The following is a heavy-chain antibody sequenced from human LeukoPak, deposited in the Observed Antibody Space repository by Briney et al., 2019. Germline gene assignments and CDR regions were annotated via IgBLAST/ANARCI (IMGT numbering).Heavy chain of an antibody. CDR2: IWYDGSNK. CDR3: ARDPREDSYAFDI. V-gene: IGHV3-33*01. CDR1: GFTFSSYG. Sequence: GRSLRLSCAASGFTFSSYGMHWVRQAPGKGLEWVAVIWYDGSNKYYADSVKGRFTISGDNSKNTLYLQMNSLRAEDTAVYYCARDPREDSYAFDIWGQGTMVTVSS. D-gene: IGHD2-15*01. J-gene: IGHJ3*02.